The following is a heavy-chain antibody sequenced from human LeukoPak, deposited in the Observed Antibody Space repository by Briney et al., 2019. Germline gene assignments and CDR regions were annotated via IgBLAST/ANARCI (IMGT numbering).Heavy chain of an antibody. CDR1: GFTFSSYA. Sequence: GGSLRLSCAASGFTFSSYAMSWVRQAPGKGLEWVSAISGSGGSTYYADSVKGRFTSSRDNSKNTLYLQMNNLRAEDTAVYYCAKRIRVNWFDPWGQGTLVTVSS. J-gene: IGHJ5*02. CDR2: ISGSGGST. V-gene: IGHV3-23*01. CDR3: AKRIRVNWFDP.